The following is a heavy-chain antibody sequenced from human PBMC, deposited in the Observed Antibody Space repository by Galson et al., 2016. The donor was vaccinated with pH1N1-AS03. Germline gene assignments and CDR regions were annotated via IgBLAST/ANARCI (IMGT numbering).Heavy chain of an antibody. V-gene: IGHV3-7*01. Sequence: WMTWVRQAPGKGLEFVANIKEDGSVRNYAGSVKGRFIISRDNAQNSLYLQMNSLGVEDTALYYCVRDPFFSSFDIWGQGTVVTVSS. CDR2: IKEDGSVR. J-gene: IGHJ3*02. CDR3: VRDPFFSSFDI. CDR1: W.